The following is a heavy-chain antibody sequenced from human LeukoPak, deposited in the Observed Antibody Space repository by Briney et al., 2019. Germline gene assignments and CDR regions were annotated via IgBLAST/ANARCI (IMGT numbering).Heavy chain of an antibody. CDR2: FSYSGNI. CDR3: ARHRRMVRGVTPHYYYMDV. V-gene: IGHV4-39*01. Sequence: SETLSLTCTVSGASINSGTYYWGWVRQPPGKGLEWIGTFSYSGNIYYNPSLKSRVTISVDMSKNQFSLKLSSVTAADTAVYYCARHRRMVRGVTPHYYYMDVWGKGTTVTISS. J-gene: IGHJ6*03. CDR1: GASINSGTYY. D-gene: IGHD3-10*01.